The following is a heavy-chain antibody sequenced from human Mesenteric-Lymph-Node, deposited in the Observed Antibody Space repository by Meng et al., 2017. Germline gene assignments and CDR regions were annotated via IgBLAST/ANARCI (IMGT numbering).Heavy chain of an antibody. CDR2: ISGSGGST. V-gene: IGHV3-23*01. Sequence: GESLKISCAASGFTFSSYAMSWVRQAPGKGLEWVSAISGSGGSTYYADSVKGRFTISRDNSKNTFYLQMNSLRAEDTAVYYCARVGSSAGGIRMGYDHWGQGTLVTVSS. CDR1: GFTFSSYA. D-gene: IGHD6-13*01. CDR3: ARVGSSAGGIRMGYDH. J-gene: IGHJ4*02.